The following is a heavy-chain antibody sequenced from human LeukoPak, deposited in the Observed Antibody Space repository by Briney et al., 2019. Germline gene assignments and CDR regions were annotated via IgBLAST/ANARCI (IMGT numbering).Heavy chain of an antibody. Sequence: ASVKVSCKASGYTFTGYYMHWVRQAPGQGLEWMGWINPSSGGTNYAQKFQGRVTMTRDTSISTAYMELSRLRSDDTAVYYCARVSPLVGARSIDYWGQGTLVTVSS. CDR2: INPSSGGT. V-gene: IGHV1-2*02. D-gene: IGHD1-26*01. CDR3: ARVSPLVGARSIDY. CDR1: GYTFTGYY. J-gene: IGHJ4*02.